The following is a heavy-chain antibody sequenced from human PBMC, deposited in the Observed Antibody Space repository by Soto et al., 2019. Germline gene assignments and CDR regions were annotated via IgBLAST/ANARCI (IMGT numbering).Heavy chain of an antibody. CDR2: IIPIFGTA. D-gene: IGHD6-13*01. J-gene: IGHJ6*02. CDR1: GGTFSSYA. V-gene: IGHV1-69*13. Sequence: SVKVSCKASGGTFSSYAISWVRQAPGQGLEWMGGIIPIFGTANYAQKFQGRVTITADESTSTAYMELNSLRSEDTAVYYCARGSSSDKPEYYYYGMDVWGQGTTVTVSS. CDR3: ARGSSSDKPEYYYYGMDV.